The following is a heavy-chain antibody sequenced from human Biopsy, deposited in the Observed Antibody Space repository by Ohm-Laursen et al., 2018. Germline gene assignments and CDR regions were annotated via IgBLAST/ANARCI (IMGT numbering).Heavy chain of an antibody. CDR1: GGPIDSYY. J-gene: IGHJ2*01. D-gene: IGHD5-24*01. CDR3: ASAGYNPDWNFDL. V-gene: IGHV4-59*12. CDR2: IYFTGRT. Sequence: SETLSLTCTVSGGPIDSYYWSWIRQPPGKALEWIGYIYFTGRTSYNPSLKSRFTMSVNTSKKQFSLRLSSVTAADTAVYYCASAGYNPDWNFDLWGRGTRVTVSS.